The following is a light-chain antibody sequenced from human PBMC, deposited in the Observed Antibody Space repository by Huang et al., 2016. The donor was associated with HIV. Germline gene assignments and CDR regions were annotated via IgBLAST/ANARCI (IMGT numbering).Light chain of an antibody. Sequence: DIQMTQSPASLSASVGDRVTITCRATQSISNYVNWYQQKPGKAPTLLIYGASTLQRGVPSRFSGSGSGTDFTLTISSLQPEDFTTYYYQQSYNTPPTFGQGTKVEI. J-gene: IGKJ1*01. CDR2: GAS. CDR1: QSISNY. CDR3: QQSYNTPPT. V-gene: IGKV1-39*01.